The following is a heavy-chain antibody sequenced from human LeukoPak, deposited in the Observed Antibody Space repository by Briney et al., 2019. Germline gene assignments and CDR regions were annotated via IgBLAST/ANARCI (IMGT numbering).Heavy chain of an antibody. V-gene: IGHV4-34*01. J-gene: IGHJ5*02. Sequence: SETLSLTCAVYGGSFSGYYWSWIRQPPGKGLEWIGEINHSGSTNYNPSLKSRVTISVDTSKNQFSLKPSSVTAADTAVYYCARKRSWGQGTLVTVSS. CDR1: GGSFSGYY. CDR2: INHSGST. CDR3: ARKRS.